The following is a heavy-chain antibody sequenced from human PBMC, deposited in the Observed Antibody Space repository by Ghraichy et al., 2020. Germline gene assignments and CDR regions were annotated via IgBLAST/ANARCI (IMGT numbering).Heavy chain of an antibody. CDR1: GFTFSSYA. V-gene: IGHV3-23*01. CDR2: ISGGGGST. D-gene: IGHD1-14*01. J-gene: IGHJ4*02. Sequence: GGSLRLSCAASGFTFSSYAMTWVRQAPGKGLEWVSTISGGGGSTYYADSVKGRFIISRDNSKNTVYLQMSSLRAEDTAVFYCAKLPHSRSVNPIGYWGQGTLVTVSS. CDR3: AKLPHSRSVNPIGY.